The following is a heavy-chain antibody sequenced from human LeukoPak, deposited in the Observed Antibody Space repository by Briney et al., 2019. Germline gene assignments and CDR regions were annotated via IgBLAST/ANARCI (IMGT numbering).Heavy chain of an antibody. J-gene: IGHJ4*02. D-gene: IGHD3-3*01. CDR2: INHSGST. CDR1: GGSFSGYY. CDR3: ARGGVAPSGGPFFDY. Sequence: SETLSLTCAVYGGSFSGYYWSWIRQPPGKGLEWIGEINHSGSTNYNPSLKSRVTISVDTSNNQFSLKLISVTAADTAVYYCARGGVAPSGGPFFDYWGQGTLVTVSS. V-gene: IGHV4-34*01.